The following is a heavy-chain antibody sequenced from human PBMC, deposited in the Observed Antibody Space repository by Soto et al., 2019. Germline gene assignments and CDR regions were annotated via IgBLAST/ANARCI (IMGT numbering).Heavy chain of an antibody. Sequence: SETLSLTCTVSGGSISSGDYYWSWIRQPPGKGLEWIGYIYYSGSTYYNPSLKSRVTISVDTSKNQSSLKLSSVTAADTAVYYCAREGVPAYYYYGMDVWGQGTTVTVSS. V-gene: IGHV4-30-4*01. D-gene: IGHD2-2*01. J-gene: IGHJ6*02. CDR1: GGSISSGDYY. CDR2: IYYSGST. CDR3: AREGVPAYYYYGMDV.